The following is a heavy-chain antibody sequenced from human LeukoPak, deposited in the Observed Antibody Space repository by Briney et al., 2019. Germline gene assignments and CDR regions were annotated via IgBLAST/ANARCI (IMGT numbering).Heavy chain of an antibody. Sequence: ASVKVSRKASGYTFTSYGISWVRQAPGQGLEWMGWISAYNGNTNYAQKLQGRVTMTTDTSTSTAYMELRSLRSDDTAVYYCAREPGSGWYLAPTYWGQGTLVTVSS. D-gene: IGHD6-19*01. J-gene: IGHJ4*02. CDR2: ISAYNGNT. V-gene: IGHV1-18*01. CDR3: AREPGSGWYLAPTY. CDR1: GYTFTSYG.